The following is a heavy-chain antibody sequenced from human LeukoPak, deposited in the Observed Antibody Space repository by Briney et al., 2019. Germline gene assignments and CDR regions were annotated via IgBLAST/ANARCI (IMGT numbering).Heavy chain of an antibody. J-gene: IGHJ3*02. Sequence: SETLSLTCTVSGGSISTISYYWGWIRQPPGKGLEWIGEINHSGSTNYNPSLKSRVTISVDTSKNQFSLKLSSVTAADTAVYYCARGRRGATIGAFDIWGQGTMVTVSS. D-gene: IGHD5-12*01. CDR3: ARGRRGATIGAFDI. CDR1: GGSISTISYY. CDR2: INHSGST. V-gene: IGHV4-39*07.